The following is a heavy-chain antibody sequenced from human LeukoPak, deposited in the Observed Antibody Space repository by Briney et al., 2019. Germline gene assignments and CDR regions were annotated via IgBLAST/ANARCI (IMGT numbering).Heavy chain of an antibody. Sequence: SVTVSCKASGGTFSSYAISWVGQAPGQGLEWMGRIIPILGIANYAQKFQGRVTITADKSTSTAYMELSSLRSEDTAVYYCARASGGLPSDYWGQGTLVTVSS. CDR2: IIPILGIA. D-gene: IGHD3/OR15-3a*01. CDR3: ARASGGLPSDY. J-gene: IGHJ4*02. CDR1: GGTFSSYA. V-gene: IGHV1-69*04.